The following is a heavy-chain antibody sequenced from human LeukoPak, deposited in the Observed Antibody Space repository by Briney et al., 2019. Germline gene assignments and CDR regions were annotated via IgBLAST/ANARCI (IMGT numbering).Heavy chain of an antibody. D-gene: IGHD3-16*01. CDR1: GFIVSNNY. Sequence: GGSLRLSCAASGFIVSNNYMSWVRQAPGKGLEWVSVIYSGGSAYYADAVKGRFTISRDKTKNTLYLQMNSLRADDAAVYYCARGPIYSYDYFDYWGQGTLVTVSS. CDR3: ARGPIYSYDYFDY. CDR2: IYSGGSA. V-gene: IGHV3-53*01. J-gene: IGHJ4*02.